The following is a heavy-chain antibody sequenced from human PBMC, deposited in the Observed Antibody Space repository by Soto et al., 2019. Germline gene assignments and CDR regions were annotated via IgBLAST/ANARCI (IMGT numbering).Heavy chain of an antibody. CDR2: IGGGKGHEK. J-gene: IGHJ3*01. D-gene: IGHD2-15*01. CDR3: AKDRMSDNGVWDAFDV. CDR1: GFIFNNYA. V-gene: IGHV3-23*01. Sequence: GGSLRLSCAASGFIFNNYAMNWVRQASGKELECVSGIGGGKGHEKEYAASVKGRFTISRDSSKNALFLQLNSLRAEDTAVYYCAKDRMSDNGVWDAFDVWGPGAMVTVSS.